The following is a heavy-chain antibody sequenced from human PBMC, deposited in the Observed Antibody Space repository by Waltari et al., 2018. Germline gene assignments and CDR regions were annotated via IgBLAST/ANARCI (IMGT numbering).Heavy chain of an antibody. CDR2: TSFDGGNK. J-gene: IGHJ3*02. Sequence: QVHLVESGGGMVQPGKSLRLSCAASGMTLRSYAMHWVRQAPGQGLEWVALTSFDGGNKFYADSVKGRFTISRDNSKNTLYLEMNSLRAEDTTIYYCVSSAAGTRLSDAFNIWGQGTMVT. CDR3: VSSAAGTRLSDAFNI. D-gene: IGHD6-13*01. V-gene: IGHV3-30*01. CDR1: GMTLRSYA.